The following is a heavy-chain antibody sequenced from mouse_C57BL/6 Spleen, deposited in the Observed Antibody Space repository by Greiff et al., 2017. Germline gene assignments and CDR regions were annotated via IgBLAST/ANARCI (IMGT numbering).Heavy chain of an antibody. J-gene: IGHJ4*01. Sequence: QVQLQQSGPGLVQPSQSLSITCTVSGFSLTSYGVHWVRQSPGKGLEWLGVLWRGGSTDYNAAFMSRLSITKDNSKSQVFFKMNSLQAGDTAIYYCSKNLPTMIKDYYAMDYWGQGTSVTVSS. V-gene: IGHV2-5*01. CDR3: SKNLPTMIKDYYAMDY. CDR1: GFSLTSYG. D-gene: IGHD2-4*01. CDR2: LWRGGST.